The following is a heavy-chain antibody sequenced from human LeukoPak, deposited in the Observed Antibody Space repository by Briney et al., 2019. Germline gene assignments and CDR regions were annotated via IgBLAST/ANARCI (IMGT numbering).Heavy chain of an antibody. CDR2: ISYDGNYK. CDR1: GFTFSSYA. D-gene: IGHD3-10*01. J-gene: IGHJ4*02. V-gene: IGHV3-30*04. Sequence: GRSLRLSCAASGFTFSSYAIHWVRQAPGKGLEWVAVISYDGNYKNYADSVKGRFTISRDNSKNTLYLQMNSLRAEDTAVYYCARRDPGTYPFDYWGQGTQVTVSS. CDR3: ARRDPGTYPFDY.